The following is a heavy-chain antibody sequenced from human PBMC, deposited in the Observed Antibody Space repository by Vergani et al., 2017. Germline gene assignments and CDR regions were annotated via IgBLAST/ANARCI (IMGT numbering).Heavy chain of an antibody. J-gene: IGHJ3*02. Sequence: QVQLQESGPGLVKPSETLSLTCTVSGGSISGYYWSWIRQPPGKGLEWIGYIYYSGSTNYNPSLKSRVTISVDTSKNQFSLKLSSVTAADTAVYYCALHDSSGSDAFDIWGQGTMVTVSS. D-gene: IGHD3-22*01. CDR2: IYYSGST. V-gene: IGHV4-59*01. CDR3: ALHDSSGSDAFDI. CDR1: GGSISGYY.